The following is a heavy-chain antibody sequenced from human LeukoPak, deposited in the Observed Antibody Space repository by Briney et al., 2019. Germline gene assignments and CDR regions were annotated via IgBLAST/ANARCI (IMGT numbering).Heavy chain of an antibody. D-gene: IGHD3-22*01. Sequence: SETLSLTCTVSGGSISSYYWSWIRQPPGKGLECIGYIYYSGSTNYNPSLKSRVTISVDKSNNQFSLKLSSVTAADTAVYYCARRRDSSGYYGFDPWGQGTLVTVSS. CDR2: IYYSGST. V-gene: IGHV4-59*08. CDR3: ARRRDSSGYYGFDP. J-gene: IGHJ5*02. CDR1: GGSISSYY.